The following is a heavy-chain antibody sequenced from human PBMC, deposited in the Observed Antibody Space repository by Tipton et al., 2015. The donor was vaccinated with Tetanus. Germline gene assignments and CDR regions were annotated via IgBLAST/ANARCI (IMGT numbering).Heavy chain of an antibody. CDR1: GGSISSSSYY. J-gene: IGHJ5*02. V-gene: IGHV4-61*05. D-gene: IGHD7-27*01. Sequence: TLSLTCTVSGGSISSSSYYWGWIRQPPGKGLEWIGYIYYSGSTNYNPSLKSRVTISVDTSKNQFSLKLSSVTAADTAVYYCARDGWGLTNWFDPWGQGTLVTVSS. CDR3: ARDGWGLTNWFDP. CDR2: IYYSGST.